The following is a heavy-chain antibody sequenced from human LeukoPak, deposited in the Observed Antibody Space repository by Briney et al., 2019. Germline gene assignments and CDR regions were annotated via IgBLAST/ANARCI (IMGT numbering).Heavy chain of an antibody. CDR3: ARDSDSWGYFDY. CDR1: GGSISSYY. J-gene: IGHJ4*02. D-gene: IGHD3-16*01. V-gene: IGHV4-59*12. Sequence: SETLSLTCTVSGGSISSYYWSWIRQPPGKGLEWIGYIYYSGSTYYNPSLKSRVTISVDTSKNQFSLKLSSVTAADTAVYYCARDSDSWGYFDYWDQGTLVTVSS. CDR2: IYYSGST.